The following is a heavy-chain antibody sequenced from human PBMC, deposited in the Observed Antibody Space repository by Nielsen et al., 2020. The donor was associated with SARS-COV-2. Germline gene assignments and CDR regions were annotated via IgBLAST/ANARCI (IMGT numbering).Heavy chain of an antibody. CDR3: AREVRGRSY. V-gene: IGHV3-7*03. Sequence: GESLKISYAASGFTFSSYWMSWVRQAPGKGLEWVANIKQDGSEKYYVDSVKGRFTISRDNSKNTLYLQMNSLRAEDTAVYYCAREVRGRSYWGQGTLVTVSS. CDR1: GFTFSSYW. D-gene: IGHD3-16*01. CDR2: IKQDGSEK. J-gene: IGHJ4*02.